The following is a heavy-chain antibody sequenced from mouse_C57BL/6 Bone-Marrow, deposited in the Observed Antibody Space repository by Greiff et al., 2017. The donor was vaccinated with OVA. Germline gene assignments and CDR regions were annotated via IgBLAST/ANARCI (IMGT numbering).Heavy chain of an antibody. V-gene: IGHV1-69*01. Sequence: QVQLKQPGAELVMPGASVKLSCKASGYTFTSYWMHWVKLRPGQGLEWIGEIDPSDSYTNYNQKFKGKSTLTVDKSSSTAYMQLSSLTSEDSAVYYCARERDYYAMDYWGQGTSVTVSS. J-gene: IGHJ4*01. CDR1: GYTFTSYW. CDR3: ARERDYYAMDY. CDR2: IDPSDSYT.